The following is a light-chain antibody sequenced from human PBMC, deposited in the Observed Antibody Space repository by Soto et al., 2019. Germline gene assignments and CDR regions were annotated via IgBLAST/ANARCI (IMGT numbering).Light chain of an antibody. J-gene: IGKJ1*01. Sequence: ETVMTQSAATLSVSPGERATLSCRASQSVSSNLAWYQQKPGQAPRLLIYGSSTRVTGIPARFSGSGSGTEFTLAISSQQSEDFAFYYCQQYKNWPRTFGQGTKVEIK. CDR1: QSVSSN. CDR2: GSS. CDR3: QQYKNWPRT. V-gene: IGKV3-15*01.